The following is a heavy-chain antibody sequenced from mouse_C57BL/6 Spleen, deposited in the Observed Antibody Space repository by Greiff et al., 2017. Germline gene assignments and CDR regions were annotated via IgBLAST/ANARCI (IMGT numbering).Heavy chain of an antibody. Sequence: VQLQQSGPVLVKPGASVKMSCKASGYTFTDYYMNWVKQSHGKSLEWIGVINPYNGGTSYNQKFKGKATLTVDKSSSTAYMELNSLTSEDSAVYYCARSLYDYLDYWGQGTTLTVSS. V-gene: IGHV1-19*01. CDR3: ARSLYDYLDY. J-gene: IGHJ2*01. CDR2: INPYNGGT. CDR1: GYTFTDYY. D-gene: IGHD2-3*01.